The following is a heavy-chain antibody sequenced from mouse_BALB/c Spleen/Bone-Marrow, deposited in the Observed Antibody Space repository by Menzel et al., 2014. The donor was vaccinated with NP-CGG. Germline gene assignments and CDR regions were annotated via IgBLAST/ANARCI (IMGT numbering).Heavy chain of an antibody. CDR1: GYTFTDYE. CDR3: TRSETGPFAY. D-gene: IGHD4-1*01. CDR2: IDPETGGT. J-gene: IGHJ3*01. Sequence: QVQLQQSGAELVGPGASVTLSCTASGYTFTDYEMHWVKQTPVHGLEWIGAIDPETGGTAYNQKFKGKATLTADKSSSTAYMELRSLTSEDSAVYYCTRSETGPFAYWGQGTLVTVSA. V-gene: IGHV1-15*01.